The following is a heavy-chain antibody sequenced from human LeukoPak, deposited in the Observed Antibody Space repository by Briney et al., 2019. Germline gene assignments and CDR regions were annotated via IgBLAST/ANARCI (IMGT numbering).Heavy chain of an antibody. Sequence: SETLSLTCTVSGGSISSGDYYWSWIRQPPGKGLEWIGYIYYSGSTNYNPSLKSRVTISVDTSKNQFSLKLSSVTAADTAVYYCARESVATTHDAFDIWGQGTMVTVSS. CDR1: GGSISSGDYY. V-gene: IGHV4-61*08. J-gene: IGHJ3*02. CDR2: IYYSGST. CDR3: ARESVATTHDAFDI. D-gene: IGHD5-24*01.